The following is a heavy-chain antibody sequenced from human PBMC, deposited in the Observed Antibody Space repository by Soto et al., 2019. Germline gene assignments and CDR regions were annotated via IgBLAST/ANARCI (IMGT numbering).Heavy chain of an antibody. J-gene: IGHJ4*02. V-gene: IGHV1-18*01. D-gene: IGHD3-22*01. Sequence: QVQLVQSGAEVKKPGASVKVSCKASGYTFTSYGISWVRQAPGQGLEWMGWISAYNGNTNYAQKLQGRVTMTTDTSTSTAYMELRSLRSYDTAVYYCAREAGDYYDSSGYYSLAYWGQGTLVTVSS. CDR1: GYTFTSYG. CDR2: ISAYNGNT. CDR3: AREAGDYYDSSGYYSLAY.